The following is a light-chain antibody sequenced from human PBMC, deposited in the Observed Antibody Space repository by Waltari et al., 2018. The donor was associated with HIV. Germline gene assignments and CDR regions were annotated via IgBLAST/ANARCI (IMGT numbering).Light chain of an antibody. CDR1: SSDVGGYNY. CDR2: EVS. Sequence: QSALTQPPSASGSPGQSVTISCTGTSSDVGGYNYVSWYQPHPGKAPKLMIYEVSKRPAGVPDSFSVSKSGNTASLTVSGLQAEDEADYYCSSYAGSNNYVVFGGGTKLTVL. J-gene: IGLJ2*01. V-gene: IGLV2-8*01. CDR3: SSYAGSNNYVV.